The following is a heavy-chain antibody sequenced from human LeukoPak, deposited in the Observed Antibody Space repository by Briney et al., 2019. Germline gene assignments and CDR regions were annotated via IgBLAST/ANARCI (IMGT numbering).Heavy chain of an antibody. D-gene: IGHD3-9*01. CDR3: ARDRKGYDILTGYYSGFNFDL. CDR1: GGSISSSNW. V-gene: IGHV4-4*02. Sequence: SETLSLTCAVSGGSISSSNWWSWVRQPPGKGLEWIGEIYHSGSTNYNPSLKSRVTISVDKPKNQFSLKLSSVTAADTAVYYCARDRKGYDILTGYYSGFNFDLWGRGTLVTVSS. CDR2: IYHSGST. J-gene: IGHJ2*01.